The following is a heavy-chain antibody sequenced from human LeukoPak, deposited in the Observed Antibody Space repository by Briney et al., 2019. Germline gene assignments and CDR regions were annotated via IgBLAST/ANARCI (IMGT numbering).Heavy chain of an antibody. D-gene: IGHD1-26*01. CDR2: ISGSGGST. V-gene: IGHV3-23*01. CDR1: GFTFSSYA. J-gene: IGHJ4*02. Sequence: GGSLRLSCAAPGFTFSSYAMSRVRQAPGKGLNWVSAISGSGGSTYYADSVKGRFTISRDNSKNTLYLQMNSLRAEDTAVYYCAKDLRQWELDGFDYWGQGTLVTVSS. CDR3: AKDLRQWELDGFDY.